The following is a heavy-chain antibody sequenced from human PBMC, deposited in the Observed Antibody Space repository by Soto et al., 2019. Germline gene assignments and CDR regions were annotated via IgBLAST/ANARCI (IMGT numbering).Heavy chain of an antibody. Sequence: SETLSLTCAVYGGSLSGYYWRWIRQPPGRGLEWIGGIDHSGSTIYNPSLKSRVTISVDTSKNQFSLKLSSVTAADTAVYYCARGQGGSGSYYKTYYYYMDVWGKGTTVTVSS. CDR3: ARGQGGSGSYYKTYYYYMDV. CDR2: IDHSGST. D-gene: IGHD3-10*01. J-gene: IGHJ6*03. V-gene: IGHV4-34*01. CDR1: GGSLSGYY.